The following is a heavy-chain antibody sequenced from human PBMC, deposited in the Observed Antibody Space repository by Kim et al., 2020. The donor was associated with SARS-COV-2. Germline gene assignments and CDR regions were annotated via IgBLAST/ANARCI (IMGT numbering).Heavy chain of an antibody. CDR3: ARDHQMVSDVLTGYSGFDF. V-gene: IGHV3-23*01. CDR1: GFTFSNFA. CDR2: INGAGTNR. D-gene: IGHD3-9*01. J-gene: IGHJ4*02. Sequence: GGSLRLSCAASGFTFSNFAMSWVRQAPGKGLEWVSAINGAGTNRYYADSVKGRFTLSRDNSKNTMYLQMNSLRAEDTALYYCARDHQMVSDVLTGYSGFDFWGQGTLVIVSS.